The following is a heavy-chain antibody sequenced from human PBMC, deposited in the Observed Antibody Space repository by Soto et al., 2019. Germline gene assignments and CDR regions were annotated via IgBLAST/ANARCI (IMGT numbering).Heavy chain of an antibody. D-gene: IGHD3-22*01. V-gene: IGHV4-4*03. CDR2: TSHIGST. CDR1: SGYIDNAYW. Sequence: PETLSLSCAVSSGYIDNAYWSSWVRQSPGKGLEWIGETSHIGSTNYNPSLKSRVTISVDTSKNQFSLELSSVTAADTAVYYSARGLITGSHYSGGCYYFDSWGQGTQVTVSS. CDR3: ARGLITGSHYSGGCYYFDS. J-gene: IGHJ4*02.